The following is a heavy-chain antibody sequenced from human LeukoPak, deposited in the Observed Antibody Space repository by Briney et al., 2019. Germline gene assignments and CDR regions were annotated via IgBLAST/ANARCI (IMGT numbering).Heavy chain of an antibody. V-gene: IGHV3-30*18. CDR3: AKLYSSSSRGGYY. D-gene: IGHD6-13*01. Sequence: PGGSLRLSCAASGFTFSSYGMHWVRQAPGRGLEWVAVISYDGSNKYYADSVKGRLTISRDNSKNTLYLQMNSLRAEDTAVYYCAKLYSSSSRGGYYWGQGTLVTVSS. CDR2: ISYDGSNK. J-gene: IGHJ4*02. CDR1: GFTFSSYG.